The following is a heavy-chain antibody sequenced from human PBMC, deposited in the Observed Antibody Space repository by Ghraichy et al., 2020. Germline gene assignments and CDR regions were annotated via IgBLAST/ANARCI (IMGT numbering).Heavy chain of an antibody. CDR1: GFTFTSSA. CDR3: AADGAAADAFDI. CDR2: IVVGSGNT. Sequence: SVKVSCKASGFTFTSSAVQWVRQARGQRLEWIGWIVVGSGNTNYAQKFQERVTITRDMSTSTAYMELSSLRSEDTAVYYCAADGAAADAFDIWGQGTMVTVSS. V-gene: IGHV1-58*01. D-gene: IGHD6-13*01. J-gene: IGHJ3*02.